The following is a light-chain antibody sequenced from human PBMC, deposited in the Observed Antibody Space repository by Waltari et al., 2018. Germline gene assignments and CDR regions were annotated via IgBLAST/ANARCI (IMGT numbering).Light chain of an antibody. Sequence: DIKMTQYPSAMSASVGDRVTITCRASQSISSYLNWYQQKPGKAPKLLIYAASSWPSGVPSRFSGSGSGTDFTLTISSLQPEDFATYYCQQRYSTPMTFGQGTKVEIK. CDR1: QSISSY. CDR2: AAS. J-gene: IGKJ1*01. CDR3: QQRYSTPMT. V-gene: IGKV1-39*01.